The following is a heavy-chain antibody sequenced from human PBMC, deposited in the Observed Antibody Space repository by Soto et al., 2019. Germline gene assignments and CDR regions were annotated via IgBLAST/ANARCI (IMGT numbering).Heavy chain of an antibody. Sequence: GESLKISCKGSGNSFTSYWISWVRQMPGKGLEWMGRIDPSDSYTNYSPSFQGQVTISGDKSINTAYLQWSSLKASDTAVYFCARLSSGSNFFSDYWGQGTLVTVSS. CDR1: GNSFTSYW. D-gene: IGHD3-22*01. V-gene: IGHV5-10-1*04. CDR2: IDPSDSYT. J-gene: IGHJ4*02. CDR3: ARLSSGSNFFSDY.